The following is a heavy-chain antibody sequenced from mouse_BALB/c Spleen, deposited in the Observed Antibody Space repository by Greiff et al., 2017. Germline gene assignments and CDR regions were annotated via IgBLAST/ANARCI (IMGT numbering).Heavy chain of an antibody. V-gene: IGHV1-5*01. CDR3: TRSDSSGYVEAMDY. CDR1: GYSFTSYW. CDR2: IYTGNSDT. J-gene: IGHJ4*01. D-gene: IGHD3-2*01. Sequence: VQLQQSGTVLARPGASVKMSCKASGYSFTSYWMHWVKQRPGQGLEWIGAIYTGNSDTSYNQKFKGKVKLTAVTSASTAYMELSSLTNEDSADYSGTRSDSSGYVEAMDYWGQGTSVTVSS.